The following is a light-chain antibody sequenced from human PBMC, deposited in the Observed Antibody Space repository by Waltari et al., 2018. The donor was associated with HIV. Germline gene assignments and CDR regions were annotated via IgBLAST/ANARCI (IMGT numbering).Light chain of an antibody. V-gene: IGLV3-21*02. Sequence: SYVLTQHPSVSVAPGQTARIPCGGNNIGSKSVHWYQQKPGQAPVLVVYDDSDRPSGIPERFSGSNSGNTATLTISRVEAGDEADYYCQVWDSGSDHYVFGTGTKVTVL. CDR1: NIGSKS. CDR3: QVWDSGSDHYV. CDR2: DDS. J-gene: IGLJ1*01.